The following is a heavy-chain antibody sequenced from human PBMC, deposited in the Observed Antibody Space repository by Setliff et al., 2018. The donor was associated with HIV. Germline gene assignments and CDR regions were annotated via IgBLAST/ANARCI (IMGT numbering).Heavy chain of an antibody. CDR1: GGSIPRTPYY. CDR3: ARLSGGMVPNY. CDR2: IHHSGTA. Sequence: PSETLSLTCTVSGGSIPRTPYYRGWIRQPPGKGLEWIGSIHHSGTAYDNPSLKSRVTISVDPSKNQSLLRLRSVTAADTAVYYCARLSGGMVPNYWGQGTLVTVSS. V-gene: IGHV4-39*01. D-gene: IGHD3-10*01. J-gene: IGHJ4*02.